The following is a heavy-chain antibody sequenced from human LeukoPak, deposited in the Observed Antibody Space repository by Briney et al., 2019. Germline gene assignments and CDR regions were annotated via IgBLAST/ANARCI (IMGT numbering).Heavy chain of an antibody. CDR2: ISYDGSNK. J-gene: IGHJ4*02. Sequence: GGSLRLSCAASGFTFSSYGMHWVRQAPRKGLEWVAVISYDGSNKYYADSVKGRFTISRDNSKNTLYLQMDSLRAEDTAVYYCAKWVGSYGYYFDYWGQGTLVTVSS. CDR3: AKWVGSYGYYFDY. CDR1: GFTFSSYG. D-gene: IGHD5-18*01. V-gene: IGHV3-30*18.